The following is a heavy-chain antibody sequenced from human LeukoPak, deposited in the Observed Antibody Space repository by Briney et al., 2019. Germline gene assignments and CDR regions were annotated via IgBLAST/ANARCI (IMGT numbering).Heavy chain of an antibody. Sequence: SETLSLTCAVSGYSISSGCYWGWIRQPPGKGLEWIGSIYHSGSTYYNPSLKSRVTISVDTSKNQFSLKLSSVTAADTAVYYCARPSTWATVTRYWYFDLWGRGTLVTVSS. CDR2: IYHSGST. J-gene: IGHJ2*01. CDR1: GYSISSGCY. CDR3: ARPSTWATVTRYWYFDL. V-gene: IGHV4-38-2*01. D-gene: IGHD4-17*01.